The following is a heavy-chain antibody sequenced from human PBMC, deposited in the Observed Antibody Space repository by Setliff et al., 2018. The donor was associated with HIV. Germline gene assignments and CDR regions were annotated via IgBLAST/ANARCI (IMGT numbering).Heavy chain of an antibody. Sequence: PGGSLRLSCAASGFIVSSNYMSWVRQAPGKGLEWVSIIYSGDSTYYADSVKGRFTISRDNSKSTLYLQMNSLRAADTAVYYCAKRVTATSPSWLDYWGQGTLV. J-gene: IGHJ4*02. CDR1: GFIVSSNY. CDR2: IYSGDST. CDR3: AKRVTATSPSWLDY. V-gene: IGHV3-53*01. D-gene: IGHD3-22*01.